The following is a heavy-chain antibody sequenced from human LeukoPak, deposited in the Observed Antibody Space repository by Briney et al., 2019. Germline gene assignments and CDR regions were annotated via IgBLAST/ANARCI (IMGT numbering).Heavy chain of an antibody. CDR3: AREAPVAGTILVYYYGMDV. CDR2: ISSSSSTI. Sequence: PGGSLRLPCAASGFTFSSNSMNRVRQAPGKGLEWVSYISSSSSTIYYADSVKGRFTISRDNAKNSLYLQMNSLRDEDTAVYYCAREAPVAGTILVYYYGMDVWGQGTTVTVSS. V-gene: IGHV3-48*02. D-gene: IGHD6-19*01. CDR1: GFTFSSNS. J-gene: IGHJ6*02.